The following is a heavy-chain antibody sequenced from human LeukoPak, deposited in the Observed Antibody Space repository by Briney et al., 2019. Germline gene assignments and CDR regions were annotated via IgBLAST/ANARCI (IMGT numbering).Heavy chain of an antibody. CDR2: ISGSGGST. V-gene: IGHV3-23*01. J-gene: IGHJ4*02. Sequence: GGSLRLFCAASGFSFSSYAMGWVRQAPGKGLEWVSAISGSGGSTYYADSVKGRFTISRDNSKNTLYLQMNSLRAEDTAVYYCALEANGDYYFHYWGQGTLVTVSS. CDR1: GFSFSSYA. CDR3: ALEANGDYYFHY. D-gene: IGHD4-17*01.